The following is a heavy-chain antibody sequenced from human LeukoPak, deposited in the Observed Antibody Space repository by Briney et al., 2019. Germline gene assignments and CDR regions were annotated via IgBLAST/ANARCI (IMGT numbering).Heavy chain of an antibody. V-gene: IGHV6-1*01. CDR3: ARDGWPAFDY. CDR1: GDSVSSYTAA. CDR2: TYYRSKWYN. D-gene: IGHD2-15*01. J-gene: IGHJ4*02. Sequence: SQTLSLTCAISGDSVSSYTAAWNWIRQSPSRGLEWLGWTYYRSKWYNDYGESVKSRITINPDTSKNQFSLQLNSVTPEDTAVYYCARDGWPAFDYWGQGTLVTVSS.